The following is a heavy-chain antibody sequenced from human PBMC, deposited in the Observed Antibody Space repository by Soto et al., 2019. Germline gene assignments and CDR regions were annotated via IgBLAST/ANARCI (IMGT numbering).Heavy chain of an antibody. CDR2: ITYDGSKK. D-gene: IGHD3-16*01. CDR1: GFTFSSYG. V-gene: IGHV3-30*18. J-gene: IGHJ3*02. Sequence: QVQLVESGGGVVQPGRSLRLSCAASGFTFSSYGMHWVRQAPGKGLEWVAVITYDGSKKYYADSVKGRFTISRDNSKNTLYLQMNSLGAEDTAVYYCAKGPLFGAFDIWGQGTMVTVS. CDR3: AKGPLFGAFDI.